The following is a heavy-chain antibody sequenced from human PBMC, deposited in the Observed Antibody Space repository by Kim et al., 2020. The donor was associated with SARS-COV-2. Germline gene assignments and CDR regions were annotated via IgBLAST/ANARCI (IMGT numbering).Heavy chain of an antibody. CDR2: ISSSGSTI. CDR1: GFTFSDYY. D-gene: IGHD6-13*01. Sequence: GGSLRLSCAASGFTFSDYYMSWIRQAPGKGLEWVSYISSSGSTIYYADSVKGRFTISRDNAKNSLYLQMNSLRAEDTAVYYCAREGRRGYSSSWYASPVDYYYYGMDVWGQGTTVTVSS. J-gene: IGHJ6*02. CDR3: AREGRRGYSSSWYASPVDYYYYGMDV. V-gene: IGHV3-11*01.